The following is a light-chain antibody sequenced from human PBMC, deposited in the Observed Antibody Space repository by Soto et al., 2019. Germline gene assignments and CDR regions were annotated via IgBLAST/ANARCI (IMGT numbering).Light chain of an antibody. Sequence: VMTQSPATLSVSPGERATLSCRASQTVSSNLSWYQQKPGQAPRLLTYGASARATGIPARFSGSGSGTDFTLTVSSLQSEDFAVYYCQQYDNWPQTFGQGTKVDIK. J-gene: IGKJ1*01. V-gene: IGKV3-15*01. CDR1: QTVSSN. CDR3: QQYDNWPQT. CDR2: GAS.